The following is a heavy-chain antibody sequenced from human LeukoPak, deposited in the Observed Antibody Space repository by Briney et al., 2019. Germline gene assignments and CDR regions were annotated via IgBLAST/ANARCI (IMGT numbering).Heavy chain of an antibody. CDR1: GGSISSSSYY. CDR3: ARGWGYSSYFDY. V-gene: IGHV4-61*05. D-gene: IGHD5-18*01. Sequence: MPSETLSLTCTVSGGSISSSSYYWGWIRQPPGKGLEWIGYIYYSVSTNYNPSLKSRVTISVDTSKNQFSLKLTSVTAADTAVYYCARGWGYSSYFDYWGQGTLVTVSS. CDR2: IYYSVST. J-gene: IGHJ4*02.